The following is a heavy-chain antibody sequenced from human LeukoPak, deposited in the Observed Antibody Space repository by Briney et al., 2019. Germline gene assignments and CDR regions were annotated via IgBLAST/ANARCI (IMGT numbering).Heavy chain of an antibody. V-gene: IGHV3-64D*09. CDR3: VKGEYSSPFDY. Sequence: PGGSLRLSCATSGFTFNRYGMHWVRQAPGKGLEYVSAISSNGGSTYYADSVKGRFTISRDNSKNTLYLQMSSLRAEDTAVYYCVKGEYSSPFDYWGQGTLVTVSS. J-gene: IGHJ4*02. D-gene: IGHD6-6*01. CDR2: ISSNGGST. CDR1: GFTFNRYG.